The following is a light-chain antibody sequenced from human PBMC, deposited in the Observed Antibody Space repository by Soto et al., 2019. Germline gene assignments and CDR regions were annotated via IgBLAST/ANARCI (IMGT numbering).Light chain of an antibody. Sequence: EIVLTQSPGTLSLSPGEGATLSCTASQSVSSNNLAWYQQKPGQAPRLLVYGASSRATGIADRFSGSGSGTEFTHTISRLEPEDFAVYYCQQYGSSLLSFGGGTEVEIK. CDR2: GAS. J-gene: IGKJ4*01. V-gene: IGKV3-20*01. CDR3: QQYGSSLLS. CDR1: QSVSSNN.